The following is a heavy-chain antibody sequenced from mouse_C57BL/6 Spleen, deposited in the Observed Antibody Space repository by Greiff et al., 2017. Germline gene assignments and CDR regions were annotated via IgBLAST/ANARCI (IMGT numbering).Heavy chain of an antibody. Sequence: EVKVVESEGGLVQPGSSMKLSCTASGFTFSDYYMAWVRQVPEKGLEWVANINYDGSSTYYLDSLKSRFIISRDNAKNILYLQMSSLKSEDTATYYCARVSYAMDYWGQGTSVTVSS. CDR2: INYDGSST. CDR1: GFTFSDYY. V-gene: IGHV5-16*01. CDR3: ARVSYAMDY. J-gene: IGHJ4*01.